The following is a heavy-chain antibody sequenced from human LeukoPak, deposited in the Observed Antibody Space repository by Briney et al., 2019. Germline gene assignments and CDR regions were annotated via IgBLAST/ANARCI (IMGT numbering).Heavy chain of an antibody. CDR3: ARDIDTSGHYSWFDP. CDR1: GFTFSSYA. D-gene: IGHD3-22*01. Sequence: GGSLRLSCAASGFTFSSYAMGWVRQVPGKGLEWVSAISGSGVSPHYADSVKGRFTISRDISKNTLYLQMNSLRAEDTAVYYCARDIDTSGHYSWFDPWGQGTLVTVSS. CDR2: ISGSGVSP. J-gene: IGHJ5*02. V-gene: IGHV3-23*01.